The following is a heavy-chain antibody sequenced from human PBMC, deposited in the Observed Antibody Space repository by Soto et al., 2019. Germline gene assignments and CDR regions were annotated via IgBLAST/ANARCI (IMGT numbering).Heavy chain of an antibody. Sequence: QVQLVQSGAEVKMPGASVKVSCKASGYIFAGYYMAWVRQAPGQGLEWMGWINPNGGATDYPPQFQDRVTMTRDMSITTDYMDLTRLTSDDTAVYYCARVGYSDYVWGSYGLAHWGHRTLITVSS. CDR3: ARVGYSDYVWGSYGLAH. D-gene: IGHD3-16*02. V-gene: IGHV1-2*02. CDR1: GYIFAGYY. J-gene: IGHJ4*01. CDR2: INPNGGAT.